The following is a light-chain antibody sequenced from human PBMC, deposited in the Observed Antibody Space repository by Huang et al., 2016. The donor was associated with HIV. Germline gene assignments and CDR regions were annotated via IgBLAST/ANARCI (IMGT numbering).Light chain of an antibody. Sequence: EVVLTQSPATLSLSPGERATLSCRASLNVSDYLAWFQQKPGQAPRLLIYDASTRPTAIPARFSGSGSGTDFTLTISSLEPEDFAVYYCQQRTNWPPWTFGQGTEVEIK. J-gene: IGKJ1*01. CDR3: QQRTNWPPWT. CDR2: DAS. CDR1: LNVSDY. V-gene: IGKV3-11*01.